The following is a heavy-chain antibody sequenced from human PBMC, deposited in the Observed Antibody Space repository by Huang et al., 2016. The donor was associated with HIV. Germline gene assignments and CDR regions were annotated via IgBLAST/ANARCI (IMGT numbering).Heavy chain of an antibody. D-gene: IGHD1-1*01. V-gene: IGHV7-4-1*02. Sequence: QVQLVQSGSVLKKPGASVKVSCKSSGYTFVYYAMNWVRQAPGQGLEWMGWINTDTWNPTSAQGFTGRCVFSLNTSVNTAYLQINNLKPEDTAVYFCARAGYNYNYGDWFDPWGQGTLVIVSS. CDR1: GYTFVYYA. CDR3: ARAGYNYNYGDWFDP. J-gene: IGHJ5*02. CDR2: INTDTWNP.